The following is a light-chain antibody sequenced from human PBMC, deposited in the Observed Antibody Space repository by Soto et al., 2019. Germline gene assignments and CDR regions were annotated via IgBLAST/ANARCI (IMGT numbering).Light chain of an antibody. CDR1: QSINRRC. V-gene: IGKV3-20*01. Sequence: EIVLIQSPGTLSLSPGERGTLSCRASQSINRRCLAWYQQKPGQAPRLLIYGASSRATGIPDRFSGSGSGTDFTLTISRLEPEDFAVYYCQQFGSSPGFTFGPGTKVDIK. CDR2: GAS. J-gene: IGKJ3*01. CDR3: QQFGSSPGFT.